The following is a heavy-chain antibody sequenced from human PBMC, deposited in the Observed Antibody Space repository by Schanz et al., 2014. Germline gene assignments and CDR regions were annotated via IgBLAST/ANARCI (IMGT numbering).Heavy chain of an antibody. CDR3: ARVKYCTITRCYRTETEGIYYMDV. J-gene: IGHJ6*03. D-gene: IGHD2-2*01. CDR2: ISASGGDT. Sequence: EVQLVESGGGLIQPGGSLRLSCAASGFGFSSYSMNWVRQAPGKGLEWLSVISASGGDTYYADSVKGRFTISRDNSKNTLYLQMKSLRAEDTAVYYCARVKYCTITRCYRTETEGIYYMDVWGKGTTVTVSS. V-gene: IGHV3-23*04. CDR1: GFGFSSYS.